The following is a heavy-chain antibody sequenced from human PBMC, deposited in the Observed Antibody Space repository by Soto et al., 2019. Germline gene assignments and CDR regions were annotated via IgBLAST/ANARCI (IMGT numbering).Heavy chain of an antibody. CDR1: GFTFADYA. D-gene: IGHD4-17*01. J-gene: IGHJ3*02. CDR2: ISWNSGSI. CDR3: AKDIYVTTVRYVFDI. V-gene: IGHV3-9*01. Sequence: AGGSLRLSCAASGFTFADYAMHWVRQAPGKGLEWVSGISWNSGSIGYADSVKGRFTISRDNAKNSLYLQMNSLRAEDTALYYCAKDIYVTTVRYVFDIWGQGTMVTVSS.